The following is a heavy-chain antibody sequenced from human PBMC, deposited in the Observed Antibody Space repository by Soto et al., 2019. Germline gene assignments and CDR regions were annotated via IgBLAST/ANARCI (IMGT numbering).Heavy chain of an antibody. D-gene: IGHD2-21*01. CDR1: GGSFSGYY. J-gene: IGHJ4*02. CDR3: GRAFGGLLAWSCGY. CDR2: INHSGST. Sequence: QVQLQQWGAGLLKPSETLSLTCAVYGGSFSGYYWSWIRQPPGKGLEWIGEINHSGSTNYNPSLKGRVTISVDTSKNQFSRKRSSVTAADTAVYYCGRAFGGLLAWSCGYWGQGTLVSVSS. V-gene: IGHV4-34*01.